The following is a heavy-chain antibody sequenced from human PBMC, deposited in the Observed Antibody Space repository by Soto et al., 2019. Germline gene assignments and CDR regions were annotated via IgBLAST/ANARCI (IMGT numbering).Heavy chain of an antibody. CDR2: IIPVFGTP. CDR1: GGSLSNYG. J-gene: IGHJ6*02. CDR3: ARGDAPKIVVTTSYRMDV. V-gene: IGHV1-69*12. D-gene: IGHD3-22*01. Sequence: QVQLVQSGAEVKKPGSSVKVSCKASGGSLSNYGISWVRQAPGQGLERMGAIIPVFGTPNYAQKFQDRVTINADESTITVYMEVRSLTSEDTAVYYCARGDAPKIVVTTSYRMDVWGQGTTVTVSS.